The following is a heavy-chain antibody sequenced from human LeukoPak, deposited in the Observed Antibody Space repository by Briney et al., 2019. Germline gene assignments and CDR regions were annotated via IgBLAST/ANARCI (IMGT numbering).Heavy chain of an antibody. J-gene: IGHJ4*02. D-gene: IGHD2-2*01. Sequence: PSETLSLTCTVSGGSISSSSYYWSWIRQPPGKGLEWIGYIYYSGSTNYNPSLKSRVTISIDTSKNQFSLKLSSVTAADTAVYYCARLKVVVVPAAMSYWGQGTLVTVSS. CDR1: GGSISSSSYY. V-gene: IGHV4-61*05. CDR2: IYYSGST. CDR3: ARLKVVVVPAAMSY.